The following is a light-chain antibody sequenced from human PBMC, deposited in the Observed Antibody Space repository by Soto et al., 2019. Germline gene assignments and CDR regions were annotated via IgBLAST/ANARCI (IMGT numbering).Light chain of an antibody. CDR2: GAS. J-gene: IGKJ1*01. CDR3: QQYGGSPWT. CDR1: QSVSNNY. Sequence: EIVLTQSPGTLSLSPGERATLSYRASQSVSNNYLAWYQQKPGQAPRLLIYGASSRATGIPDRFSGSGSGTDFALTISRLEPEDFAVYHCQQYGGSPWTFGQGTKVEIK. V-gene: IGKV3-20*01.